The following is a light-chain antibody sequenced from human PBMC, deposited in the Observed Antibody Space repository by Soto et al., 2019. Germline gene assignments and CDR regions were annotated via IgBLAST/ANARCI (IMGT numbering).Light chain of an antibody. CDR3: QHQKT. Sequence: IQMTQSPSTLSASVGDRVTITCRASQSISSWLAWYQQKPGKAPKLLIYDASSLESGVPSRFSGSGSGTEFTLTISSLQPDDFATYYCQHQKTFGQGTKVEIK. CDR2: DAS. CDR1: QSISSW. J-gene: IGKJ1*01. V-gene: IGKV1-5*01.